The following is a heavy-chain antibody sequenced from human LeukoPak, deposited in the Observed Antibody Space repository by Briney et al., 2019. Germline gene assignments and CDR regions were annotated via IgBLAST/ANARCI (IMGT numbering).Heavy chain of an antibody. J-gene: IGHJ1*01. V-gene: IGHV3-23*01. Sequence: GGSLRLSCAASGFTFSSYAMSWVRQAPGKGLEWVSVISGSGGSTYYADSVKGRFTISRDNSKNTLYLQMNSLRAEDTAVYYCAKPYYYDSSGYPEYFQHWGQGTLVTVSS. CDR1: GFTFSSYA. CDR3: AKPYYYDSSGYPEYFQH. CDR2: ISGSGGST. D-gene: IGHD3-22*01.